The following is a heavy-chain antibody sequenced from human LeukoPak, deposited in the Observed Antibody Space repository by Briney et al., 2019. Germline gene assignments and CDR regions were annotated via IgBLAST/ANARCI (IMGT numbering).Heavy chain of an antibody. D-gene: IGHD3-22*01. J-gene: IGHJ4*02. CDR3: ARGKGITMIVAH. V-gene: IGHV1-2*02. CDR1: GYTFTCSY. CDR2: INPNSGGT. Sequence: ASLKVSCKASGYTFTCSYIHWVRQAPGQGLEWMGWINPNSGGTNYAQKFQGRVTMTRDTSISTAYMELSRLRSDDTAVYYCARGKGITMIVAHWGQGTLVTVSS.